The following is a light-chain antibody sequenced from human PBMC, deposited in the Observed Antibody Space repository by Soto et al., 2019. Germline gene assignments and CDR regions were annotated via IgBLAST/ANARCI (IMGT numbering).Light chain of an antibody. CDR2: EVR. V-gene: IGLV2-23*02. Sequence: QSALTQPASVSGSPGQSITISCTGTSSDVGSHNLVSWYQQHPGQAPKLMIYEVRKQPGGVSTRSSYPKSRNKASQTISGHEDEDEADYYCCSSGGSRAVFGGGTQLTVL. CDR3: CSSGGSRAV. CDR1: SSDVGSHNL. J-gene: IGLJ7*01.